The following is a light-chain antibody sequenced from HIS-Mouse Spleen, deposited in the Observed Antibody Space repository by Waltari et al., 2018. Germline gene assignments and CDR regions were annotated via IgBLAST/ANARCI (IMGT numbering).Light chain of an antibody. Sequence: QSALTQPASVSGSPGQSITISCTGTSSDVGGYNYVSWYQKHPGKAPKLMIYDVSNRPSGVSNRFSGSKSGNTASLTISGLQAEDEADYYCSSYTGSSWVFGGGTKLTVL. CDR3: SSYTGSSWV. CDR1: SSDVGGYNY. CDR2: DVS. J-gene: IGLJ3*02. V-gene: IGLV2-14*03.